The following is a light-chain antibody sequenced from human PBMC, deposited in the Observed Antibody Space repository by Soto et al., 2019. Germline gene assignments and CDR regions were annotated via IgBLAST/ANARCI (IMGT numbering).Light chain of an antibody. CDR1: QSVLYSSNNKNY. CDR2: WAS. Sequence: DIVMTQSPDSLAVSLGERATINCKSSQSVLYSSNNKNYLAWYQQKPGQPPKLLIYWASTRESGVPDRFSGSGSGTDFTLTISSLQAEDVAVYYCQQYKTWPLTFGGGTKVEV. V-gene: IGKV4-1*01. J-gene: IGKJ4*01. CDR3: QQYKTWPLT.